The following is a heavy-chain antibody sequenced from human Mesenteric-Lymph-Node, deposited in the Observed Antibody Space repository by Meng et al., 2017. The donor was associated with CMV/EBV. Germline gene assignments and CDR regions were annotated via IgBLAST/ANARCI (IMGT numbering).Heavy chain of an antibody. D-gene: IGHD5-12*01. CDR3: ARDSSGYDFGDYFDY. J-gene: IGHJ4*02. Sequence: SETLSLTCAVLGGSFSSYYWGWTRQPPGKGLEWIGSIYYSGSTYYNPSLKSRVTISLDTSKNQFSLKLSSVTAADTAVYYCARDSSGYDFGDYFDYWGQGALVTVSS. CDR2: IYYSGST. V-gene: IGHV4-39*07. CDR1: GGSFSSYY.